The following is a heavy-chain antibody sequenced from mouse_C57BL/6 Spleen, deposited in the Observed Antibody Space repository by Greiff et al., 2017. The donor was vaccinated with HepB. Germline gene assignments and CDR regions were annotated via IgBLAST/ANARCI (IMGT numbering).Heavy chain of an antibody. CDR3: ARPGAGTFAY. Sequence: EVKVVESGGGLVKPGGSLKLSCAASGFTFSDYGMHWVRQAPEKGLEWVAYISSGSSTIYYADTVKGRFPISRDNAKNTLFLQMTSLRSEDTAMYYCARPGAGTFAYWGQGTLVTVSA. CDR1: GFTFSDYG. J-gene: IGHJ3*01. CDR2: ISSGSSTI. V-gene: IGHV5-17*01. D-gene: IGHD4-1*01.